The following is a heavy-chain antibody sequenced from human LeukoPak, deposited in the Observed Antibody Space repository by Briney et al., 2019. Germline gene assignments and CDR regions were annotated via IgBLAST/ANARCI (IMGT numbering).Heavy chain of an antibody. CDR3: ARVGSGWSWFDA. Sequence: PETPCDTRTVSGDSVSSGSDYWSWIRQPPGKGLEWIGYIYSSGSSDYNPSLKSRVTISVDTSKNQFSLKLTSVTAADTAVYYCARVGSGWSWFDAWGQGAQFTPSS. CDR2: IYSSGSS. J-gene: IGHJ5*02. V-gene: IGHV4-61*01. CDR1: GDSVSSGSDY. D-gene: IGHD6-25*01.